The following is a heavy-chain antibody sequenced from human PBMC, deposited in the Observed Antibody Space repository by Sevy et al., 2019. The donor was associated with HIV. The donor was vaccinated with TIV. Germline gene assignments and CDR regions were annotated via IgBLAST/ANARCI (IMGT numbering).Heavy chain of an antibody. CDR1: GFTFSSYA. J-gene: IGHJ4*02. Sequence: GGSLRLSCAASGFTFSSYAMSWVRQAPGKGLEWVSAISGSGGSTYYADSVKGRFTISRDNSKKTLYLQMNSLRAEDTAVYYCAKGGYSSSFFFFDYWGQGTLVTVSS. CDR3: AKGGYSSSFFFFDY. CDR2: ISGSGGST. D-gene: IGHD6-6*01. V-gene: IGHV3-23*01.